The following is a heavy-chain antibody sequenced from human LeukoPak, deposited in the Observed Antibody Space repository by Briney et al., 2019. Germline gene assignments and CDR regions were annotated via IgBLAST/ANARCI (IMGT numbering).Heavy chain of an antibody. CDR2: ISSSSGYI. J-gene: IGHJ4*02. Sequence: GGSLRLSCAASGFAFSSYTMNWVRQAPGKGLEWVSSISSSSGYIHYADSVKGRFTISRDHAKNSLYLQMNSLRAEDTAVYYCVREDYYDGSGFPYYYDYWGQGTLVTVSS. CDR3: VREDYYDGSGFPYYYDY. D-gene: IGHD3-22*01. V-gene: IGHV3-21*01. CDR1: GFAFSSYT.